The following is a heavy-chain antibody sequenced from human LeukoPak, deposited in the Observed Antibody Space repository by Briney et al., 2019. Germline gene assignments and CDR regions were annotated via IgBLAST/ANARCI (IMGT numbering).Heavy chain of an antibody. D-gene: IGHD6-13*01. CDR2: INPNSGGT. CDR3: ARDRQQQENWFDP. CDR1: GYTFTSYG. J-gene: IGHJ5*02. Sequence: GASVKVSCKASGYTFTSYGISWVRQAPGQGLEWMGWINPNSGGTNYAQKFQGRVTMTRDTSISTAYMELSRLRSDDTAVYYCARDRQQQENWFDPWGQGTLVTVSS. V-gene: IGHV1-2*02.